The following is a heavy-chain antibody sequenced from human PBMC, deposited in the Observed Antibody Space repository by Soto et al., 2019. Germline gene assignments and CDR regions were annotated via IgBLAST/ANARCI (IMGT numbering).Heavy chain of an antibody. J-gene: IGHJ6*02. V-gene: IGHV1-18*01. D-gene: IGHD5-12*01. CDR3: ARDGYNYGGLYYHYGMDV. Sequence: ASVKVSCKASGYTFTSYGISWVRQAPGQGLEWMGWISAYNGNTNYAQKLQGRVTMTTDTSTSTAYMELRSLRSDDTAVYYCARDGYNYGGLYYHYGMDVWGQGTTVTVSS. CDR1: GYTFTSYG. CDR2: ISAYNGNT.